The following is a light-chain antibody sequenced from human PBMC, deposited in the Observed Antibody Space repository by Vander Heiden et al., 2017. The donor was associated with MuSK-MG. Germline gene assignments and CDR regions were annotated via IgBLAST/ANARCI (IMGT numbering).Light chain of an antibody. V-gene: IGLV2-23*02. CDR2: EVN. Sequence: QSALTQPASVSGSPGQSINISCTVTSSDIGNYNLVSWYQQHPGKAPKFLIYEVNKRPSWVSNYRFSGSKSGNTASLTISGLRAEDEADYYCCSYSSISTYVFGSGTSVTVL. J-gene: IGLJ1*01. CDR3: CSYSSISTYV. CDR1: SSDIGNYNL.